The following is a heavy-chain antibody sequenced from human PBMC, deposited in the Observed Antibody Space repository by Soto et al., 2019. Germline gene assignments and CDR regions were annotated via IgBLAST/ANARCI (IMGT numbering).Heavy chain of an antibody. V-gene: IGHV3-30-3*02. CDR1: GFTFSSYA. D-gene: IGHD1-26*01. Sequence: AGSLRLSCAASGFTFSSYAMHWVRQAPGKGLEWVAVISYDGSNKYYADSVKGRFTISIDNSKNTLYLQMSSLRPEDTAVYYCLKDRAPEKKPLGDSYFDPWGQGTLVTVSS. J-gene: IGHJ5*02. CDR2: ISYDGSNK. CDR3: LKDRAPEKKPLGDSYFDP.